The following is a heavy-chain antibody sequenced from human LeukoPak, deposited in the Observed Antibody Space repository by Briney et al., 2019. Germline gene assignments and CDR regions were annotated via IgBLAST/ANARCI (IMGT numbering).Heavy chain of an antibody. D-gene: IGHD6-6*01. Sequence: SETLSLTCAVYGGSFSGYYWSWIRQPPGKGLEWIGEINHSGSTNYNPSLKSRVTIPVDTSKNQFSLKLSSVTAADTAVYYCARVFVVGSSSNFDYWGQGTLVTVSS. V-gene: IGHV4-34*01. CDR1: GGSFSGYY. CDR3: ARVFVVGSSSNFDY. J-gene: IGHJ4*02. CDR2: INHSGST.